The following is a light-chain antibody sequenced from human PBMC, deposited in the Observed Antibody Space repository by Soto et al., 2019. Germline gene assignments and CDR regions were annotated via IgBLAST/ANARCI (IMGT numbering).Light chain of an antibody. CDR3: QHYDSSPLP. J-gene: IGKJ4*01. V-gene: IGKV3-20*01. CDR2: SAS. CDR1: QRISSSY. Sequence: EIVLTQSPGTLSLSPGDRVTLSCRASQRISSSYLAWYQQRPGQAPRLLIYSASSRATGIPDRFSGSGSGTDFTLTISRLEPEDFAVYYCQHYDSSPLPFGGGTRVEI.